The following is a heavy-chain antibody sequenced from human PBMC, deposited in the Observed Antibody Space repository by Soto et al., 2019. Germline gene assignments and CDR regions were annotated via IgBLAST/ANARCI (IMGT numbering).Heavy chain of an antibody. V-gene: IGHV3-66*01. CDR3: AREMGALVTWFDP. Sequence: GGSLRLSCTASGFTVTSNHMTWVRQAPGKGLEWVSITYRGGTTYYADFVRDRFTTSRDNADNTLYLQMNSLSPEDTAIYYCAREMGALVTWFDPWGQGTLVSVSS. CDR2: TYRGGTT. D-gene: IGHD3-16*01. CDR1: GFTVTSNH. J-gene: IGHJ5*02.